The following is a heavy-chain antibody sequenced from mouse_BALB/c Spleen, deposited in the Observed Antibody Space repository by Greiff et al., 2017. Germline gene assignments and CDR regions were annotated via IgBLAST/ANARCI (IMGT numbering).Heavy chain of an antibody. CDR2: IRNKANGYTT. D-gene: IGHD2-4*01. Sequence: DVKLVESGGGLVQPGGSLRLSCATSGFTFTDYYMSWVRQPPGKALEWLGFIRNKANGYTTEYSASVKGRFTISRDNSQSILYLQMNTLRAEDSATYYCARDSTMITTGFAYWGQGTLVTVSA. J-gene: IGHJ3*01. CDR1: GFTFTDYY. CDR3: ARDSTMITTGFAY. V-gene: IGHV7-3*02.